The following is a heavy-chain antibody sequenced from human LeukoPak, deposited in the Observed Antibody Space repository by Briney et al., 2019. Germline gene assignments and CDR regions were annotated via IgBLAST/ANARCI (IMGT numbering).Heavy chain of an antibody. CDR3: ATRVAGRYYYYYYGMDV. Sequence: ASVKVSCKVSGYTLTELSMHWVRQAPGKGLEWMGGFDPEDGETIYAQKFQGRVTMTEDTSTDTAYMELSSLRSEDTAVYYCATRVAGRYYYYYYGMDVWGQGTTVTVSS. V-gene: IGHV1-24*01. J-gene: IGHJ6*02. CDR2: FDPEDGET. CDR1: GYTLTELS. D-gene: IGHD6-19*01.